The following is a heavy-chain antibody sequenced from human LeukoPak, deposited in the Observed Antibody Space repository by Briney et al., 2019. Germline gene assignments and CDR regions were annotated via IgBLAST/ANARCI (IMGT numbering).Heavy chain of an antibody. V-gene: IGHV3-23*01. CDR2: IYGRGGTT. Sequence: PGKSLRLSCTASGFTFSSYDMTWVRQAPGKGLEWVSGIYGRGGTTNYADSVKGRFIVSRDNSKNSLSLQMNSLRAEDTAVYYCARVVGRNWYLDLWGRGTQVTVSS. D-gene: IGHD3-10*01. CDR3: ARVVGRNWYLDL. J-gene: IGHJ2*01. CDR1: GFTFSSYD.